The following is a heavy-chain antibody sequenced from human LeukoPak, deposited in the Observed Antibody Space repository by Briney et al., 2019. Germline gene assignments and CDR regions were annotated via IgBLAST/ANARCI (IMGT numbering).Heavy chain of an antibody. Sequence: SVKVSCKASGGTFSTYSISWVRQAPGQGLEWMGRIIPVVGVINYAQTFQGRVTIGADKATNTAYMELTNLTSDDTAIYYCARVLYWGQGTLVTVSS. CDR2: IIPVVGVI. J-gene: IGHJ4*02. CDR1: GGTFSTYS. CDR3: ARVLY. V-gene: IGHV1-69*04.